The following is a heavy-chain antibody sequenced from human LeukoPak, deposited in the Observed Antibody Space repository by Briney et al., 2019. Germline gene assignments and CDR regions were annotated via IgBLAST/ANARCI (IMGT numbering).Heavy chain of an antibody. CDR2: INHSGST. V-gene: IGHV4-39*07. J-gene: IGHJ4*02. CDR3: ARGILPGDFDY. Sequence: SETLSLTCTVSGGSISSSSYYWSCIRQPPGKGLEWIGEINHSGSTNYNPSLKSRVTISVDTSKNQFSLKLSSVTAADTAVYYCARGILPGDFDYWGQGTLVTVSS. CDR1: GGSISSSSYY. D-gene: IGHD3-9*01.